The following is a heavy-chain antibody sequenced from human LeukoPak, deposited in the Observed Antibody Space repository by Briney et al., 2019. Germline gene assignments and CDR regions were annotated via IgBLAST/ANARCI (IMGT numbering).Heavy chain of an antibody. J-gene: IGHJ4*02. Sequence: SETLSHTHSVSGVPLNNLYWSWIPQPAGQAREWMVRIYTSGSTNYTPSLKSRVTMSVDTSKNQFSLKLSSVAAAETAVYYCTRETTGAGTAIPFDYWGQGTLVTVSS. CDR3: TRETTGAGTAIPFDY. D-gene: IGHD6-13*01. V-gene: IGHV4-4*07. CDR1: GVPLNNLY. CDR2: IYTSGST.